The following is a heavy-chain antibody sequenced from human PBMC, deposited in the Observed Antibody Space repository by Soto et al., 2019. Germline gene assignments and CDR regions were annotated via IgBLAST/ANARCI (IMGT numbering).Heavy chain of an antibody. D-gene: IGHD4-17*01. Sequence: EVQLVESGGGLVQPGGSLRLSCAASGFTFSSYSMNWVRQAPGKGLEWVSYISSSSSTIYYADSVKGRFTISRDNAKNSLYLQMNRLRDEDTAVYYCARDDYGDHWYFDLWGRGTLVTVSS. CDR3: ARDDYGDHWYFDL. CDR2: ISSSSSTI. J-gene: IGHJ2*01. V-gene: IGHV3-48*02. CDR1: GFTFSSYS.